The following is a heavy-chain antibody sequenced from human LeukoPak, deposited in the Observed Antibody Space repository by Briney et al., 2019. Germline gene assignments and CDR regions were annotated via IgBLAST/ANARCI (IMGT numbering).Heavy chain of an antibody. CDR3: ASPRDCSTTSCYNDDAFYI. D-gene: IGHD2-2*02. CDR2: IIPMLDIA. Sequence: AASVKVSCKASGGTFISYTIVWVRQAPGQGLEWMGRIIPMLDIANYEKKFQGKVPIIANKSTSTAYMELCSLRSEDTAVYYCASPRDCSTTSCYNDDAFYIWGQGTMVTVSS. J-gene: IGHJ3*02. V-gene: IGHV1-69*02. CDR1: GGTFISYT.